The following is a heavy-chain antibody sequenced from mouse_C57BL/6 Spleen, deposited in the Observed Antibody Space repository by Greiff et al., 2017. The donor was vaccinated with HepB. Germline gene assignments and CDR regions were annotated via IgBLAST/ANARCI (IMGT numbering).Heavy chain of an antibody. CDR2: IDPSDSYT. CDR1: GYTFTSYW. Sequence: QVQLKQPGAELVKPGASVKLSCKASGYTFTSYWMQWVKQRPGQGLEWIGEIDPSDSYTNYNQKFKGKATLTVDTSSSTACMQLSSLTSEDSAVYYCARYHSNYNAMDYWGQGTSVTVSS. D-gene: IGHD2-5*01. J-gene: IGHJ4*01. V-gene: IGHV1-50*01. CDR3: ARYHSNYNAMDY.